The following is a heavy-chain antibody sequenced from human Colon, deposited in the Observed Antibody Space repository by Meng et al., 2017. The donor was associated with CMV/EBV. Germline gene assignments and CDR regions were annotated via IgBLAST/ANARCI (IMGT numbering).Heavy chain of an antibody. J-gene: IGHJ4*02. CDR1: GFTFSHYW. D-gene: IGHD2-21*01. CDR2: IREDGESK. Sequence: GESLKISCEASGFTFSHYWMSWVRQAPGKGLELVANIREDGESKFYADSVRGRFIISRDNAKHSVYLEMKSLGVEDTAIYYCLRDGFGCFLDCWSQGTLVTVSS. V-gene: IGHV3-7*01. CDR3: LRDGFGCFLDC.